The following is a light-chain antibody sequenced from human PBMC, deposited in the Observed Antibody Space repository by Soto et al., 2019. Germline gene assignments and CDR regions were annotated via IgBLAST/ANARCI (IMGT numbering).Light chain of an antibody. CDR2: SNN. CDR1: NSNIGSNT. V-gene: IGLV1-47*02. J-gene: IGLJ2*01. CDR3: ASWDDRLGAVI. Sequence: SVLTQPPSASGTPGQRVTISCSGSNSNIGSNTVNWYQQLPGTAPKLLMHSNNLRPSGVPERISGSKSGTSASLAISGLRSEDEAVYYCASWDDRLGAVIFGGGTKVTVL.